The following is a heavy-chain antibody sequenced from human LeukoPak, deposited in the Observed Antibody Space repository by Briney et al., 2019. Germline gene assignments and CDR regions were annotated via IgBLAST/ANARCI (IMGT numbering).Heavy chain of an antibody. CDR3: ALVYCSSTRCYIGAFDI. J-gene: IGHJ3*02. D-gene: IGHD2-2*02. V-gene: IGHV4-31*03. Sequence: SETLSLTCTVSGGSIGSAGYYWSWIRHHPGKGLEYIGYIYYSGTTNYNPSLTSRVTISVDTSNNQFSLKLSSVTAADTAVYYCALVYCSSTRCYIGAFDIWGQGTMVTVSS. CDR1: GGSIGSAGYY. CDR2: IYYSGTT.